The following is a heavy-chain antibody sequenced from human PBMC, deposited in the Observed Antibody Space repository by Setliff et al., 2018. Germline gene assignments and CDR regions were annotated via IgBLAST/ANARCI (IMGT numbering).Heavy chain of an antibody. CDR2: INTYTGSP. J-gene: IGHJ4*02. CDR1: GYTFTVYT. D-gene: IGHD3-3*01. Sequence: GASVKVSCKVSGYTFTVYTMNWVRQAPGQGLEWMGWINTYTGSPTYAQGFTGRFVFSLDTSVSTAYLQISSLKGEDTAVYYCASARPHFGVVIRSPPDYWGQGTLVTVSS. CDR3: ASARPHFGVVIRSPPDY. V-gene: IGHV7-4-1*02.